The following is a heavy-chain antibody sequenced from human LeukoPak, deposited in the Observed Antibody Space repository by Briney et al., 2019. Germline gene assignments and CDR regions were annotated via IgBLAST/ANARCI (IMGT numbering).Heavy chain of an antibody. CDR1: GCSISSYY. CDR3: ARHHYDFWSGYQDAFDI. D-gene: IGHD3-3*01. V-gene: IGHV4-59*08. Sequence: PSETLSLTCTVSGCSISSYYWSWIRQPPGKGLEWIGYIYYSGSTNYNPSLKSRVTISVDTSNSQFSLKLSSVTAADTAVYYCARHHYDFWSGYQDAFDIWGQGTMVTVSS. CDR2: IYYSGST. J-gene: IGHJ3*02.